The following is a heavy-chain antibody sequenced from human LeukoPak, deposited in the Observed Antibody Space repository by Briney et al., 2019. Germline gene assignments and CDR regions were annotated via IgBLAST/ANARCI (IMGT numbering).Heavy chain of an antibody. Sequence: PSETLSLTCAVSGYSISSGYYWGWIRQPPGKGLEWIGSIYHSGSTYYNPSLKSRVTISVDTSKNQFSLKLSSVTAADTAVYYCARGRFLEWLSYFDYWGQGTLVTVSS. D-gene: IGHD3-3*01. J-gene: IGHJ4*02. CDR2: IYHSGST. CDR3: ARGRFLEWLSYFDY. V-gene: IGHV4-38-2*01. CDR1: GYSISSGYY.